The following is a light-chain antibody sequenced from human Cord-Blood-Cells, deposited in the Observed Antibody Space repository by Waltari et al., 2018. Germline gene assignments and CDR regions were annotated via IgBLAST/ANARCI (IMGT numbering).Light chain of an antibody. Sequence: AIHMTQSPSSLSASVGARVPITCRASQGIRYDLGCYQQKPAKAPKLLLYAASSLQSGVPSRLSRSGTGTDCTLTVSTQQPEDFATYSCLREYRQPCTSGQGTKLGIK. J-gene: IGKJ2*02. CDR3: LREYRQPCT. CDR1: QGIRYD. CDR2: AAS. V-gene: IGKV1-6*01.